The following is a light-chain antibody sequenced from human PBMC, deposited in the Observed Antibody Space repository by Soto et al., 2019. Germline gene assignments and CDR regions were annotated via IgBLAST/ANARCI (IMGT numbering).Light chain of an antibody. CDR1: HSVSSN. Sequence: PVKRATLSCRASHSVSSNLAWYQQKPGQAPRLLIYGASTRATGIPARFSGSGSGTEFTLTISSLQSGDFAVYYCQQYADWPRTFGQGTKVDIK. J-gene: IGKJ1*01. V-gene: IGKV3-15*01. CDR3: QQYADWPRT. CDR2: GAS.